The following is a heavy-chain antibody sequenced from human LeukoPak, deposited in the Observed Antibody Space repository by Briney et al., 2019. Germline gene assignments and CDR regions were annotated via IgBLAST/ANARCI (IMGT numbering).Heavy chain of an antibody. V-gene: IGHV3-11*05. D-gene: IGHD2-2*01. CDR1: GFTFSDYY. Sequence: GGSLRLSCGASGFTFSDYYMSWIRQAPGKGLEWISYISSRSHYTNYADSVKGRFTISRDNAKNSLYLQMNSLGADVTAVYYCARGEYCTTSICYGLYYFDYWGQGTLVTVSS. J-gene: IGHJ4*02. CDR2: ISSRSHYT. CDR3: ARGEYCTTSICYGLYYFDY.